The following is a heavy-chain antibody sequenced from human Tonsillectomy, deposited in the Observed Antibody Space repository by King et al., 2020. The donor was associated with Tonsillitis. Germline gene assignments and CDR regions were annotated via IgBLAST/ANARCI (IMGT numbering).Heavy chain of an antibody. D-gene: IGHD4-17*01. CDR2: IYSGGSST. V-gene: IGHV3-23*03. J-gene: IGHJ4*02. CDR3: AKIQWGDYGPHDY. Sequence: VQLVESGGGLVQPGGSLTLSCAASGFAFSSYAMSWVRQAPGKGLEWVSLIYSGGSSTCYADSVKGQFTISRDNSKNTVYLQMNSLRAEDTAVYYCAKIQWGDYGPHDYWGRGALVTVS. CDR1: GFAFSSYA.